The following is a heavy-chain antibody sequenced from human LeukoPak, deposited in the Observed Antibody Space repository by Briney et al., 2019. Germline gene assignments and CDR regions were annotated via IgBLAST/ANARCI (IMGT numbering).Heavy chain of an antibody. Sequence: PGGSLRLSCAASGFTFTTYVMSWVRQAPGKGLEWVSAISDSGGSTYYADSVKGRFTISRDNSKNTLYLQMNSLRAEDTAVYYCAKNLLAVTTVDYWGQGTLVTVSS. CDR1: GFTFTTYV. CDR2: ISDSGGST. D-gene: IGHD4-17*01. V-gene: IGHV3-23*01. CDR3: AKNLLAVTTVDY. J-gene: IGHJ4*02.